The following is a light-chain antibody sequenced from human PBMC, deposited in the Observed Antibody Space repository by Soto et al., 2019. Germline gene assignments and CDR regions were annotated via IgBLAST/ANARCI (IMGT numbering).Light chain of an antibody. J-gene: IGKJ4*01. CDR2: AAS. CDR3: QQSYSTPLT. Sequence: DINMTQSPSSLSASVGDRVTITCRASQSISSYLNWYQQKPGKAPKLLIYAASSLQSGVPSRFSGSGSGTDFTLTISSLQPEDFATCYCQQSYSTPLTFGGGTKVDIK. CDR1: QSISSY. V-gene: IGKV1-39*01.